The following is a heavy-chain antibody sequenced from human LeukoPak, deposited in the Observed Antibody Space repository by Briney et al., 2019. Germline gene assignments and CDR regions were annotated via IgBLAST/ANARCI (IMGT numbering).Heavy chain of an antibody. J-gene: IGHJ4*02. CDR3: ARDSGYYFDY. Sequence: PGRSLRLSCAASGFTFSSYAMHWVRQAPGKGLEWVAVISYDGGNKYYADSVKGRFTISRDNSKNTLYLQMNSLRAEDTAVYYCARDSGYYFDYWGQGTLVTVSS. CDR2: ISYDGGNK. D-gene: IGHD1-14*01. CDR1: GFTFSSYA. V-gene: IGHV3-30-3*01.